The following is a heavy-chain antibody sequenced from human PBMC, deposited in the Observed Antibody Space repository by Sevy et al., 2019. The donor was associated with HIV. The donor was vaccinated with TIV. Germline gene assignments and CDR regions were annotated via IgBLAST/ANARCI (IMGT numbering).Heavy chain of an antibody. D-gene: IGHD1-1*01. J-gene: IGHJ4*02. CDR2: LKSKASGGTL. Sequence: GGSLRRSCAASGFTFGDYAMNWVRQAPGKGLEWVAFLKSKASGGTLHHAASVQGRFTISRGDSKNIAYLQMNDLKTEDTAVYYCTRWKGDQCIFDYWGQGALVTVSS. V-gene: IGHV3-49*04. CDR3: TRWKGDQCIFDY. CDR1: GFTFGDYA.